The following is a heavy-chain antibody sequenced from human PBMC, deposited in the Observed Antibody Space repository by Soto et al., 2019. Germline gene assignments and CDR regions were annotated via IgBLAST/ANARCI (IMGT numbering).Heavy chain of an antibody. D-gene: IGHD1-1*01. V-gene: IGHV3-23*01. CDR3: ARIRDGNRDAFDI. J-gene: IGHJ3*02. CDR2: ISGSGGGT. Sequence: EVQLLESGGGLVQPGGSLRLSCAASGFTFSSYAMSWVRQAPGKGLEWASSISGSGGGTDYADSVKGRFTISRDNSKNTRYLQMNSLRAEDTAVYYCARIRDGNRDAFDIWGQGTMVTVSS. CDR1: GFTFSSYA.